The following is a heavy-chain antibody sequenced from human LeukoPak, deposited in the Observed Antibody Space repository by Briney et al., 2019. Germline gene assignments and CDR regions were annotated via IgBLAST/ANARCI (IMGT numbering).Heavy chain of an antibody. CDR2: IKSKTDGGTT. CDR3: TTRGGSFSIFDY. J-gene: IGHJ4*02. V-gene: IGHV3-15*01. D-gene: IGHD1-26*01. Sequence: KSGGSLRLSCAASEFTFSNAWMSWVRQAPGKGLEWVGRIKSKTDGGTTDYAAPVKGRFTISRDDSKNTLYLQMNSLKTEDTAVYYCTTRGGSFSIFDYWGQGTLVTVSS. CDR1: EFTFSNAW.